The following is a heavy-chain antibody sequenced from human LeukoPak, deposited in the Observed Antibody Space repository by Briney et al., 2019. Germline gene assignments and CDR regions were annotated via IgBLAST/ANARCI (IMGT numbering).Heavy chain of an antibody. J-gene: IGHJ4*02. CDR3: AKDLYSSSTPYFDY. CDR2: ISWNSGSI. CDR1: GITFDDYA. D-gene: IGHD6-6*01. Sequence: GGSLRLSCAASGITFDDYAMHWVRQAPGKGLEWVSGISWNSGSIGYADSVKGRFTISRDNAKNSLYLQMNSLRAEDTALYYCAKDLYSSSTPYFDYWGQGTLVTVSS. V-gene: IGHV3-9*01.